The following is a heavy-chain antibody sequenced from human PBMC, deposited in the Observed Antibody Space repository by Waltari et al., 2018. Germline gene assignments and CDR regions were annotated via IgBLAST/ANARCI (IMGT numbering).Heavy chain of an antibody. J-gene: IGHJ6*03. CDR1: GGSISSYY. CDR2: IYYSGST. D-gene: IGHD6-19*01. Sequence: QVHLQESGPGLVKPSETLSLTCTVSGGSISSYYWSWIRQPPGKGLEWIGYIYYSGSTNYNPSLKSRVTISVDTSKNQFSLKLSSVTAADTAVYYCARAVAGTFYYYYYMDVWGKGTTVTISS. CDR3: ARAVAGTFYYYYYMDV. V-gene: IGHV4-59*01.